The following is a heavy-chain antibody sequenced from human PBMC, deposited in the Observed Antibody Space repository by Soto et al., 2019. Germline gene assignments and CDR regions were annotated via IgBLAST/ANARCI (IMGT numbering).Heavy chain of an antibody. Sequence: PSETLSLTCAVSGGSISSSNWWSWVRQPPGKGLEWIGEIYHSGSTNYNPSLKSRVTISVDKSKNQFSLKLSSVTAADTAVYYCAINRIAAGYYYGMDVWGQGTTVTVSS. CDR1: GGSISSSNW. J-gene: IGHJ6*02. V-gene: IGHV4-4*02. CDR3: AINRIAAGYYYGMDV. CDR2: IYHSGST. D-gene: IGHD6-25*01.